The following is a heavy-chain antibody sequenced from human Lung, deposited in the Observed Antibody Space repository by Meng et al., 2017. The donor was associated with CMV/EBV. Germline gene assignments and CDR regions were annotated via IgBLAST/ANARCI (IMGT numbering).Heavy chain of an antibody. CDR2: IYWDDDK. Sequence: QLTLKESGPTLVKPTQTLTLPCTFSGFSLSTSEVGVGWIRQPPGKALEWLAVIYWDDDKRYSPSLKSRLTITKDTSKNQVVLTLTNMDPVDTATYYCALFTRSWFDPWGQGTLVTVSS. CDR1: GFSLSTSEVG. D-gene: IGHD2-2*01. V-gene: IGHV2-5*02. CDR3: ALFTRSWFDP. J-gene: IGHJ5*02.